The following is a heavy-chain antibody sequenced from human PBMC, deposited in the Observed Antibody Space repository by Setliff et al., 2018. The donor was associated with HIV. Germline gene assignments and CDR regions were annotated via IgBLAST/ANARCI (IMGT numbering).Heavy chain of an antibody. CDR3: ARQGAGYSDDY. J-gene: IGHJ4*02. Sequence: SETLSLTCTVSGGSISSYYWSWIRQPPGKGLEWIGYIYYSGSTNYNPSLKSRFTISVDTSRNQFSLKLSSVTAADTAVYYCARQGAGYSDDYWGQGTLVTVSS. D-gene: IGHD5-18*01. V-gene: IGHV4-59*08. CDR1: GGSISSYY. CDR2: IYYSGST.